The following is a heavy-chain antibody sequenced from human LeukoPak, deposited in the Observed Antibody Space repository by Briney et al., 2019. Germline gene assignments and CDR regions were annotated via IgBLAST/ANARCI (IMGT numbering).Heavy chain of an antibody. V-gene: IGHV3-48*04. J-gene: IGHJ4*02. CDR1: GFTSSRYS. CDR3: ARGDGDNNWLIDY. CDR2: ISSSSSNI. D-gene: IGHD4-23*01. Sequence: HAGGSLRLSCTTSGFTSSRYSMNWVRQAPGKGLEWISYISSSSSNIQYADSVKGRFTISRDNARNSLYLQMNNLRAEDTAVYHCARGDGDNNWLIDYWGQETRVTVSS.